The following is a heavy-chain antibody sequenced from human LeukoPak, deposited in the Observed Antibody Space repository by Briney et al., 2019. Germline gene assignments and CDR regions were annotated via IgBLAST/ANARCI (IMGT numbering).Heavy chain of an antibody. CDR3: ARESDNDGSGQDF. CDR2: ISGGGGAT. V-gene: IGHV3-23*01. CDR1: GFTFISYA. D-gene: IGHD3-22*01. J-gene: IGHJ4*02. Sequence: PGGSLRLSCSASGFTFISYAVTWVRQAPGKGLEWVATISGGGGATYYAASAKGRFTISRDTSKNTVYLQMNSLRAEDTAIYYCARESDNDGSGQDFWGQGTLVTVSS.